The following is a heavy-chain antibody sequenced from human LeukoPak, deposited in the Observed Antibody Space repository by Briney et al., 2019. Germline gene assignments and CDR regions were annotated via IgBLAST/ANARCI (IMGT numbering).Heavy chain of an antibody. Sequence: SETLSLTCTVSGGSISSYYWSWIRQPPGKGLEWIGYIYYSGSTNYNPSLKSRVTISVDTSKNQFSLKLSSVTAADTAVYYCARGGVQWLVHDAFDIWGQGTMVTVSS. CDR3: ARGGVQWLVHDAFDI. V-gene: IGHV4-59*01. J-gene: IGHJ3*02. CDR2: IYYSGST. CDR1: GGSISSYY. D-gene: IGHD6-19*01.